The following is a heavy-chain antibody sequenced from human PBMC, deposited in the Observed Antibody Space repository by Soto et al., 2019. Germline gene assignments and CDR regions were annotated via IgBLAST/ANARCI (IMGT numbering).Heavy chain of an antibody. J-gene: IGHJ4*02. CDR3: AADSGYDIWSGYAC. Sequence: SVKVSCKASGFTFRTSAVQWVRQAPGQRLGWIGWIVVGSGNTKFAQNFQERVTITRDMSTSTAYMQLNSLRSEGTAVYYRAADSGYDIWSGYACWGQGTLVTVS. CDR2: IVVGSGNT. CDR1: GFTFRTSA. D-gene: IGHD3-3*01. V-gene: IGHV1-58*01.